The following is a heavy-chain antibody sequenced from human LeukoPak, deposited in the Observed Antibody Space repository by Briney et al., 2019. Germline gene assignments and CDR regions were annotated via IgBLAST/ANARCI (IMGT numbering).Heavy chain of an antibody. CDR1: GFTFSSYG. J-gene: IGHJ5*02. Sequence: GGSLRLSCAASGFTFSSYGMHWVRQAPGKGLEWVAVISYDGSNKYYADSVKGRFTISRDNSKNTLYLQMNSLRAEDTAVYYCAKEDDYYDSSGPGSWGQGTLVTVSS. CDR3: AKEDDYYDSSGPGS. V-gene: IGHV3-30*18. CDR2: ISYDGSNK. D-gene: IGHD3-22*01.